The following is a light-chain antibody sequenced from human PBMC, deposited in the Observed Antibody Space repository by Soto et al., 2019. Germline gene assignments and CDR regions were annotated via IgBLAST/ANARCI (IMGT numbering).Light chain of an antibody. V-gene: IGKV1-5*03. J-gene: IGKJ1*01. CDR2: EAS. CDR1: QSIRNW. CDR3: QQYTNYPWT. Sequence: DIQMPQSPSTLSASVGDIATITCRARQSIRNWLALFQQNPGKAPRLLIYEASRLESGVPSRLSGSRSGTEFTLTISSLQPDDVATYYCQQYTNYPWTFGQGTQVESK.